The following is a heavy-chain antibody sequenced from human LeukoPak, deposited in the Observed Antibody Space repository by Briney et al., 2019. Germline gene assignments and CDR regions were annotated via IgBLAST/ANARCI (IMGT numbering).Heavy chain of an antibody. CDR3: AKDSSFGSSWYGGYYFDY. V-gene: IGHV3-9*01. CDR1: GFTFDDYA. J-gene: IGHJ4*02. D-gene: IGHD6-13*01. Sequence: QPGGSLRLSCAASGFTFDDYAMHWVRQAPGKGLEWVSGINWNSASIGYADSVKGRFTISRDNAKNSLYLQMNSLRAEDTALYYCAKDSSFGSSWYGGYYFDYWGQGTLVTVSS. CDR2: INWNSASI.